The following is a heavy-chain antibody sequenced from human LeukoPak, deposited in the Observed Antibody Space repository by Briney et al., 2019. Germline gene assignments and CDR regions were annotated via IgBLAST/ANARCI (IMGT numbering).Heavy chain of an antibody. J-gene: IGHJ4*02. D-gene: IGHD5-24*01. CDR1: GFSFGSYW. Sequence: PGGSLRLSCVASGFSFGSYWIAWVRQAPGKGLEWVANMKHDGIEKYHVDSVKGRFTISRDNTKNSLYLHMSSLRVEDTAVYCCAREGREGYNYPALDFWGQGILVTVSS. CDR2: MKHDGIEK. V-gene: IGHV3-7*05. CDR3: AREGREGYNYPALDF.